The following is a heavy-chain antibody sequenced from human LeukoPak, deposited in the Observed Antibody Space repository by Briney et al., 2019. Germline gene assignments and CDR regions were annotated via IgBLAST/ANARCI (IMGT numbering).Heavy chain of an antibody. J-gene: IGHJ3*02. CDR3: ASLSIRITMVRGDAFDI. CDR1: GYTFINYY. Sequence: ASVKVSCKASGYTFINYYMHWVRQAPGQGLEWMGWINPNSGGTNYAQKFQGRVTMTRDTSISTAYMELSRLRSDDTAVYYCASLSIRITMVRGDAFDIWGQGTMVTVSS. CDR2: INPNSGGT. D-gene: IGHD3-10*01. V-gene: IGHV1-2*02.